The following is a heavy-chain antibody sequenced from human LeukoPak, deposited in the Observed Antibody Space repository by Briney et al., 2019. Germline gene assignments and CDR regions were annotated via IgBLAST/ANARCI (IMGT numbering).Heavy chain of an antibody. Sequence: SETLSLTCAVYGGSFSGYYWSWIRQPPGKGLEWIGEINHSGSTNYNPSLKSRVTISVDTSKNQFSLKLSSVTAADTAVYYCARRCCSGGSCSASFDYWGQGTLVTVSS. J-gene: IGHJ4*02. V-gene: IGHV4-34*01. CDR3: ARRCCSGGSCSASFDY. D-gene: IGHD2-15*01. CDR1: GGSFSGYY. CDR2: INHSGST.